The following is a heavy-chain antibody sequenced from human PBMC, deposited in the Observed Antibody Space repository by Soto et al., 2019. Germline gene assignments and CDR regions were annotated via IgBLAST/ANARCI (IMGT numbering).Heavy chain of an antibody. J-gene: IGHJ4*02. CDR1: GYTFGNFG. Sequence: QVQLVQSGAVVRKPGASVKVSCRGSGYTFGNFGISWLREAPGQGLEWMGWISAYNGNTHYAQRLQGRVTLTTDTSRSTGYMELRCLTPDDTAVYFCARDVPATAAFLWDFWGQGTLVTVSS. V-gene: IGHV1-18*04. CDR2: ISAYNGNT. D-gene: IGHD3-3*02. CDR3: ARDVPATAAFLWDF.